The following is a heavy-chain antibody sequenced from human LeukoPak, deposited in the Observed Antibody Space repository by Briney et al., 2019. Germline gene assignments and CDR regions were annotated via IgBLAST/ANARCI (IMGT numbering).Heavy chain of an antibody. CDR1: GGSIRSYF. V-gene: IGHV4-4*07. CDR3: ARAGYTSTWTFDY. J-gene: IGHJ4*02. D-gene: IGHD6-13*01. CDR2: IYFTGST. Sequence: ASETLSLTCSVSGGSIRSYFWSWIRQSAGRGLEHIGRIYFTGSTNYSPSLKSRVSMSVDTSKNQFSLTLRSVTAADTAIYYCARAGYTSTWTFDYWGQGILVTVSS.